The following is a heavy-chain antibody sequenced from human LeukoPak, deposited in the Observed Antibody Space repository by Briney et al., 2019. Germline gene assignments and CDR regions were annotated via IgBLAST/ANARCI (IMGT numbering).Heavy chain of an antibody. J-gene: IGHJ5*02. D-gene: IGHD6-19*01. CDR2: MNPNSGNT. CDR1: GYTFTDFY. V-gene: IGHV1-8*02. CDR3: ARQYSSGWYAAHDWFDP. Sequence: ASVKVSCKASGYTFTDFYMHWVRQAPGQGLERMGWMNPNSGNTGYAQKFQGRVTMTRNTSISTAYMELSSLRSEDTAVYYCARQYSSGWYAAHDWFDPWGQGTLVTVSS.